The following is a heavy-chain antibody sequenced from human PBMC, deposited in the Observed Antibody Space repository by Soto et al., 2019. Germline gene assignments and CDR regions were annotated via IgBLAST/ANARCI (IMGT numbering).Heavy chain of an antibody. J-gene: IGHJ4*02. CDR2: INHSGST. CDR3: ARASYDFWSGYATTVSMPFDY. D-gene: IGHD3-3*01. Sequence: PSETLSLTCAVYGGSFSGYYWSWIRQPPGKGLEWIGEINHSGSTNYNPSLKSRVTISVDTSKNQFSLKLSSVTAADTAVYYCARASYDFWSGYATTVSMPFDYWGQGTLVTVSS. V-gene: IGHV4-34*01. CDR1: GGSFSGYY.